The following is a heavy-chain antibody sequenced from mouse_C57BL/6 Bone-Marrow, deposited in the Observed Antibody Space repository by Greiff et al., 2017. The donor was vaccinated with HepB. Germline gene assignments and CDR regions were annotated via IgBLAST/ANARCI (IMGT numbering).Heavy chain of an antibody. CDR3: ARGVTTATFDY. J-gene: IGHJ2*01. CDR2: INPSTGGT. D-gene: IGHD1-2*01. CDR1: GYSFTGYY. V-gene: IGHV1-42*01. Sequence: EVQLQQSGPELVKPGASVKISCKASGYSFTGYYMNWVKQSPEKSLEWIGEINPSTGGTTYNQKFKAKATLTVDKSSGTAYMQLKSLTSEDSAVYYCARGVTTATFDYWGQGTTLTVSS.